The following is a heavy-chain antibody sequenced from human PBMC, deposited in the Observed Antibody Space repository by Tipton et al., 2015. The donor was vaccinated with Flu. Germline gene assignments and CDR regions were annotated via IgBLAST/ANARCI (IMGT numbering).Heavy chain of an antibody. J-gene: IGHJ6*02. CDR3: ARDHPPSITVLGEITDYFGMDV. CDR2: ISGSGSTI. CDR1: GFTFSDDY. V-gene: IGHV3-11*01. Sequence: GSLRLSCAASGFTFSDDYMSWVRQAPGKGLEWVSHISGSGSTINYADSVKGRFTISRDNAKNSLYLQMNSLRAEDTAVYYCARDHPPSITVLGEITDYFGMDVWGQGTTVTVSS. D-gene: IGHD3-3*01.